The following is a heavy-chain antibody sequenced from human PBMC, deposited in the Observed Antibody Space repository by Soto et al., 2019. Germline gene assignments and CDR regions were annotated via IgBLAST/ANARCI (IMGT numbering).Heavy chain of an antibody. D-gene: IGHD2-15*01. J-gene: IGHJ6*02. V-gene: IGHV4-39*01. CDR3: WRRVIVCWGGSFFSRPPPYYYYGMDV. CDR2: IYYSGST. Sequence: SETLSLTCTVSGGSISSSSYYWGWIRQPPGKGLEWIGSIYYSGSTYYNPSLKSRVTISVDTSKNQFSLKLSSVTAADTAVFFWWRRVIVCWGGSFFSRPPPYYYYGMDVWGQGTTVTVSS. CDR1: GGSISSSSYY.